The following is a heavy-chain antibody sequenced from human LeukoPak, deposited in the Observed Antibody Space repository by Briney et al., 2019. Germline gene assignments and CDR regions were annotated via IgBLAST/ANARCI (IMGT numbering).Heavy chain of an antibody. Sequence: GGSLRLSCAASGFTFSSYSMNWVRQAPGKGLEWVSSNSSSSSYIYYADSVKGRFTISRDNAKNSLYLQMNSLRAEDTAVYYCARGGDIVVVVAATPDYWGQGTLVTGSS. J-gene: IGHJ4*02. D-gene: IGHD2-15*01. CDR1: GFTFSSYS. V-gene: IGHV3-21*01. CDR2: NSSSSSYI. CDR3: ARGGDIVVVVAATPDY.